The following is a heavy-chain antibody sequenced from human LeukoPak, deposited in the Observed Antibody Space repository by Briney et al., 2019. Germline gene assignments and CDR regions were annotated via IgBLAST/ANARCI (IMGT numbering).Heavy chain of an antibody. CDR1: GYTFSSYG. V-gene: IGHV1-18*01. CDR2: ISAYNGNT. D-gene: IGHD4-17*01. Sequence: ASVKVSCKASGYTFSSYGFTWVRQAPGQGLEWMGWISAYNGNTDYAQEFQGRVTMTTDTSTSTAYMELRSLRSDDTAVYYCARSHGDYVYYFDYWGQGTLVTVSS. CDR3: ARSHGDYVYYFDY. J-gene: IGHJ4*02.